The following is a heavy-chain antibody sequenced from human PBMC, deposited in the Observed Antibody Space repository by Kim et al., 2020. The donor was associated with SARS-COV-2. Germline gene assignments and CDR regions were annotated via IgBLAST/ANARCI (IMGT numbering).Heavy chain of an antibody. CDR1: GGSISSSNW. V-gene: IGHV4-4*02. CDR2: IYHSGST. D-gene: IGHD6-13*01. CDR3: AREHVLLRLRAAAYYFDY. J-gene: IGHJ4*02. Sequence: SETLSLTCAVSGGSISSSNWWSWVRQPPGKGLEWIGEIYHSGSTNYDPSLKSRVTISVDKSKNQFSLKLSSVTAADTAVYYCAREHVLLRLRAAAYYFDYWGQGTLVTVSS.